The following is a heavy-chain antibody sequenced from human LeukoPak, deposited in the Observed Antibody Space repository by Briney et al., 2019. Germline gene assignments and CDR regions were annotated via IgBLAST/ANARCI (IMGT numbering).Heavy chain of an antibody. Sequence: QSGGSLRLSCAASGFTFSSYEMNWVRQAPGKGLEWVSYISSSGNSIYYADSVKGRFTISRDNAKNSLYLQMNSLRAEDTAVYYCARDGEFYYDSSSYWGQGSLVTVSS. V-gene: IGHV3-48*03. J-gene: IGHJ4*02. CDR3: ARDGEFYYDSSSY. D-gene: IGHD3-22*01. CDR2: ISSSGNSI. CDR1: GFTFSSYE.